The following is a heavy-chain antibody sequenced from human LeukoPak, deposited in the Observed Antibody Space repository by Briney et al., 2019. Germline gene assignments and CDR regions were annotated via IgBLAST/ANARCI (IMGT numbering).Heavy chain of an antibody. CDR1: GGTFSSYA. CDR3: ARSAPIVVVPADHFYYMDV. Sequence: SVKVSCEASGGTFSSYAISWVRQAPGQGLEWMGGIIPIFGTANYAQKFQGRVTITTDESTSTAYMELSSLRSEDTAVYYCARSAPIVVVPADHFYYMDVWGKGTTVTVSS. D-gene: IGHD2-2*01. V-gene: IGHV1-69*05. J-gene: IGHJ6*03. CDR2: IIPIFGTA.